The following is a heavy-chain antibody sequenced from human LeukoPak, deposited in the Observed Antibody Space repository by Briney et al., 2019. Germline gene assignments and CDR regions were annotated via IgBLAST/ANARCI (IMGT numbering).Heavy chain of an antibody. D-gene: IGHD6-13*01. J-gene: IGHJ5*02. V-gene: IGHV3-23*01. CDR3: ARGWGYSSSWYEP. CDR1: GFTFSSYA. Sequence: PGGSLRLSCAASGFTFSSYAMSWVRQAPGKGLEWVSAIGGSDGSTYYADSVKGRFTISRDNAKNSLYLQMNSLRAEDTAVYYCARGWGYSSSWYEPWGQGTLVTVSS. CDR2: IGGSDGST.